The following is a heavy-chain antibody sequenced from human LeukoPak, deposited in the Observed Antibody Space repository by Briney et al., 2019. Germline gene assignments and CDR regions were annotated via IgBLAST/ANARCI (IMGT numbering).Heavy chain of an antibody. CDR3: ARDEGGSYYWFDP. CDR2: IGTAGDT. Sequence: GGSLRLSCAASGFTFSSYDMHWVRQPPGKGLEWVSAIGTAGDTYYSHSVKGRFTISRDNSKNTLYLQMNSLRSEDTAVYYCARDEGGSYYWFDPWGQGTLVTVSS. D-gene: IGHD1-26*01. CDR1: GFTFSSYD. J-gene: IGHJ5*02. V-gene: IGHV3-13*01.